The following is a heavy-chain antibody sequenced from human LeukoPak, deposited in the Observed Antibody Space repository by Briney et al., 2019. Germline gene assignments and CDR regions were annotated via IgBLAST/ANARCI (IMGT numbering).Heavy chain of an antibody. CDR1: GFTFSSYA. J-gene: IGHJ1*01. CDR3: AKYFASGSYYKLPH. D-gene: IGHD3-10*01. CDR2: ISGSGAYT. Sequence: GGSLRLSCAASGFTFSSYAMSGVRQAPGKGLEWVSTISGSGAYTYYADSVKGRFTISRDNSKNTLYLQMNSLRAEDTAVYYCAKYFASGSYYKLPHWGQGTLVTVSS. V-gene: IGHV3-23*01.